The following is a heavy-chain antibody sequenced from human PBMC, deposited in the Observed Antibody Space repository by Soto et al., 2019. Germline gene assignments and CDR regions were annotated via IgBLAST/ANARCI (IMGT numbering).Heavy chain of an antibody. Sequence: QVQLQQWGAGLLKPSETLSLTCAVYGGSFSGYYWSWIRQPPGKGLEWIGEINHSGSTNYNPSLKSRVTISVDTSKNQFSRKLSSVTAADTSVYYCARVPFRFLATFDIWGQGTMVTVSS. J-gene: IGHJ3*02. CDR3: ARVPFRFLATFDI. V-gene: IGHV4-34*01. CDR2: INHSGST. CDR1: GGSFSGYY. D-gene: IGHD3-3*01.